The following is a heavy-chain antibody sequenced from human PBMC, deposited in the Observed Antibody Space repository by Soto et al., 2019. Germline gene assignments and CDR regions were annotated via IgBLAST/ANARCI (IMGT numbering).Heavy chain of an antibody. J-gene: IGHJ4*02. D-gene: IGHD3-22*01. CDR1: GGSISSGGYY. CDR3: AKTGRSGYPDYFDY. V-gene: IGHV4-31*03. CDR2: IYYSGRT. Sequence: SETLSLTCTVSGVSGGSISSGGYYWSWIRQHPGKGLEWIGYIYYSGRTYYNPSLKSRVTISVDTSKNQFSLKLSSVTAADTAVYYCAKTGRSGYPDYFDYWGQGTLVTVSS.